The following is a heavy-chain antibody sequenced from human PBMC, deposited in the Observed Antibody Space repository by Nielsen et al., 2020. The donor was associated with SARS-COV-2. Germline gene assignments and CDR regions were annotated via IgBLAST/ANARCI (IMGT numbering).Heavy chain of an antibody. D-gene: IGHD3-10*01. CDR1: GFTFDDYA. Sequence: GGSLRLSCAASGFTFDDYAMHWVRQAPGKGLEWVSGISWNSGSIGYADSVKGRFTISRDNAKNSLYLQMNSLRAEDTALYYCAKLMWFGESDDAFDIWGQGTMVTVSS. CDR3: AKLMWFGESDDAFDI. V-gene: IGHV3-9*01. CDR2: ISWNSGSI. J-gene: IGHJ3*02.